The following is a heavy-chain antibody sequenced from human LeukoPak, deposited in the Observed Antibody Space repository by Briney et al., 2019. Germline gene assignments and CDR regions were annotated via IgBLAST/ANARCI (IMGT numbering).Heavy chain of an antibody. D-gene: IGHD1/OR15-1a*01. CDR3: ARVGPNWNNFDY. CDR1: GFTFSSYE. CDR2: IGSSGSAL. Sequence: TGGSLRLSCTASGFTFSSYEMNRVRQAPGKGLEWVSYIGSSGSALYYADSVKRRFTISRDNAKNSLYLQLNSLRAEDTAVYYCARVGPNWNNFDYWGQGTLVTVSS. J-gene: IGHJ4*02. V-gene: IGHV3-48*03.